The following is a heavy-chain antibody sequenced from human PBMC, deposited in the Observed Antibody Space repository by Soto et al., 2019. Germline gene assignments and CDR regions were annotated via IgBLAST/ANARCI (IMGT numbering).Heavy chain of an antibody. J-gene: IGHJ5*02. CDR1: GYTFTSYY. D-gene: IGHD3-3*01. CDR2: INPSGGST. Sequence: GASVKVSCKASGYTFTSYYMHWVRQAPGQGLEWMGIINPSGGSTSYAQKFQGRVTMTRDTSTSTVYMELSSLRSEDTAVYYCARMGTYYDFRSGYYTGNNWFDPWGQGTLVTVSS. CDR3: ARMGTYYDFRSGYYTGNNWFDP. V-gene: IGHV1-46*01.